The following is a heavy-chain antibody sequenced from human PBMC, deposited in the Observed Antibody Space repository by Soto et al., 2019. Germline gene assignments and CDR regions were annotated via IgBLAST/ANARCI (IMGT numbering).Heavy chain of an antibody. CDR3: ARAVRQQLAQVYYYYYMDV. D-gene: IGHD6-13*01. Sequence: GASVKVSCKASGGTFSSYTISWVRQAPGQGLEWMGRIIPILGIANYAQKFQGRVTITADKSTSTAYMELSSLRSEDTAVYYCARAVRQQLAQVYYYYYMDVWGKGTTVTVSS. CDR2: IIPILGIA. V-gene: IGHV1-69*02. CDR1: GGTFSSYT. J-gene: IGHJ6*03.